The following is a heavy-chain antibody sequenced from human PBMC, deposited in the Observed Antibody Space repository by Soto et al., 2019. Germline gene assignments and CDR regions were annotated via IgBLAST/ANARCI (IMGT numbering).Heavy chain of an antibody. Sequence: GGALRLSCSASGFTFCLYALSPARPTPGKVLEWVASISGSGERTCYADSVKGRFTISKDNSQNSVFLQMNSLRAEDTAEYYCAKGDWLYDNYYGMEVWGQGTSVTVSS. V-gene: IGHV3-23*01. CDR2: ISGSGERT. CDR1: GFTFCLYA. CDR3: AKGDWLYDNYYGMEV. J-gene: IGHJ6*02. D-gene: IGHD3-9*01.